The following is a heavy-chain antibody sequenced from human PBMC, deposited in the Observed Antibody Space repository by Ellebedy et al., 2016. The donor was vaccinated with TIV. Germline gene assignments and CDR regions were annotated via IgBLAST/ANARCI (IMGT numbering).Heavy chain of an antibody. V-gene: IGHV4-30-4*01. CDR3: ARSLGGIAAHPYYFDY. CDR1: GGSISSGDYY. CDR2: IYYSGST. J-gene: IGHJ4*02. D-gene: IGHD6-6*01. Sequence: SETLSLTCTVSGGSISSGDYYWSWIRQPPGKGLEWIGYIYYSGSTYYNPSLKSRVTISVDTSKNQFSLKLSSVTAADTAVYYCARSLGGIAAHPYYFDYWGQGTLVTVSS.